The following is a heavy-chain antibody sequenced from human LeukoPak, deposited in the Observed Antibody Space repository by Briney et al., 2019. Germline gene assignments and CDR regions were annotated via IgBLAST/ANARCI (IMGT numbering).Heavy chain of an antibody. CDR2: IWYDGSNK. CDR1: GFTFSSYG. CDR3: ARDKYYGSGSRDPYYYYGMDV. J-gene: IGHJ6*02. Sequence: PGRSLRLSCAASGFTFSSYGMHWVRQAPGKGLEWVAVIWYDGSNKYYADSVKGRFTISRDNSKNTLYLQMNSLRAEDTAVYYCARDKYYGSGSRDPYYYYGMDVWGQGTAVTVSS. V-gene: IGHV3-33*01. D-gene: IGHD3-10*01.